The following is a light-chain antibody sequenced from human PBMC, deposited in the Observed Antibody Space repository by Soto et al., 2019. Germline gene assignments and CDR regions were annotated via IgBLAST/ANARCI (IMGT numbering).Light chain of an antibody. CDR3: QQYDSWPQVT. CDR1: QSIRTN. J-gene: IGKJ4*01. Sequence: EIVMTQSPATLSVFPGDGVTLSCRASQSIRTNLAWYQHKPGQAPRLLIHGASTTAIGMSARFSGSGSGTEFTLTISGLQSEDFALDYCQQYDSWPQVTFGGGTKVEIK. V-gene: IGKV3-15*01. CDR2: GAS.